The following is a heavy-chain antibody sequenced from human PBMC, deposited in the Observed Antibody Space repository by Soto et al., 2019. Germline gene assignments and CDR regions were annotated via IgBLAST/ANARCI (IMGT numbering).Heavy chain of an antibody. CDR1: GFTFSDYY. V-gene: IGHV3-30-3*01. CDR3: ARDLSDDSSGYTDYYYYGMDV. Sequence: QVQLVESGGGLVKPGGSLRLSCAASGFTFSDYYMSWIRQAPGKGLEWVAVISYDGSNKYYADSVKGRFTISRDNSKNTLYLQMNSLRAEDTAVYYCARDLSDDSSGYTDYYYYGMDVWGQGTTVTVSS. CDR2: ISYDGSNK. D-gene: IGHD3-22*01. J-gene: IGHJ6*02.